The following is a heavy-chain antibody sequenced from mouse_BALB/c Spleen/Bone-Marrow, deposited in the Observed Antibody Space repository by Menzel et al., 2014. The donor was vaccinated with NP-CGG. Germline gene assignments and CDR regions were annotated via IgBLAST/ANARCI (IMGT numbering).Heavy chain of an antibody. D-gene: IGHD5-5*01. CDR1: GFAFSSYD. Sequence: EVKLMESGGGLVKPGGSLKLSCAASGFAFSSYDMSWVRQTPEKRLEWVAYISSGGGSTYYPDTVKGRFTISRDNAENTLYLQMSSLKSEDTAMYYCARTTPYAMDYWGQGTSVTVSS. CDR3: ARTTPYAMDY. CDR2: ISSGGGST. J-gene: IGHJ4*01. V-gene: IGHV5-12-1*01.